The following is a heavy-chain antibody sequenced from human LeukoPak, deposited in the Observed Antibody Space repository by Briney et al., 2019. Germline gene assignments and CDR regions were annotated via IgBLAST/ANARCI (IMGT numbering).Heavy chain of an antibody. J-gene: IGHJ5*02. CDR2: ISNSGGST. CDR3: TRQDPSSSGWYP. V-gene: IGHV3-23*01. Sequence: GGPLRLSCAASGFTFSNCAMSWVRQAPGKGLEWVSAISNSGGSTYYADSVKGRFAISRDDSKNTLWLRMSSLRADDTAVYYCTRQDPSSSGWYPWGQGTLVTVSS. CDR1: GFTFSNCA. D-gene: IGHD6-13*01.